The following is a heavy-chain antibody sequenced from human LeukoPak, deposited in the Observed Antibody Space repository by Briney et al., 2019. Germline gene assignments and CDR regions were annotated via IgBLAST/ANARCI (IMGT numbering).Heavy chain of an antibody. CDR1: GGSFSGYY. Sequence: SETLSLTCAVYGGSFSGYYWSWIRQPPGKGLEWIGEINHNGSTNYNPSLKSRVTISVDTSKNQFSLKLSSVTAADTAVYYCARETTVGYFDDWGQGTLVTVSS. CDR3: ARETTVGYFDD. V-gene: IGHV4-34*01. CDR2: INHNGST. D-gene: IGHD4-23*01. J-gene: IGHJ4*02.